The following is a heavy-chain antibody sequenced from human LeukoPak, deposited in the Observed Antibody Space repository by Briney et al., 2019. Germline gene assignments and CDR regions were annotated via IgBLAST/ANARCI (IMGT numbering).Heavy chain of an antibody. CDR3: AKDYEAGS. J-gene: IGHJ4*02. Sequence: PGRSLRLSCAASGFTFSNYGMHWVRQAPGKGLEWVAVISYDGSNKYYADSVKGRFTISRDNSKNTLYLQMNSLRAEDTAVYYCAKDYEAGSWGQGTRVTVSS. CDR2: ISYDGSNK. D-gene: IGHD3-10*01. V-gene: IGHV3-30*18. CDR1: GFTFSNYG.